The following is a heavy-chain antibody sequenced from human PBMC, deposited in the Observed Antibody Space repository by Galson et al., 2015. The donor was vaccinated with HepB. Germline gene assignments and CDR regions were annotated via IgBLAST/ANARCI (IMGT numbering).Heavy chain of an antibody. CDR3: ARGSNDWYGIDY. CDR1: GFTFSSYW. J-gene: IGHJ4*02. CDR2: INNDGGPT. D-gene: IGHD6-19*01. Sequence: SLRLSCAASGFTFSSYWIHWVRQVPGKGLVWVSRINNDGGPTNYADSVKGRFTISRDNAKNTLFLQMNSLSAEDTAVYYCARGSNDWYGIDYWGQGILVTVSS. V-gene: IGHV3-74*01.